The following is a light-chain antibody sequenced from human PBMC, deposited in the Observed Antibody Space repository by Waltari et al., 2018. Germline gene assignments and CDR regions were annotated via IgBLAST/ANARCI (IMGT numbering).Light chain of an antibody. CDR1: QSPGHSDGNTC. CDR3: MQGSHWPRP. J-gene: IGKJ2*01. V-gene: IGKV2-30*02. Sequence: QSPGHSDGNTCLNWFQQGPGQSPKRLIYKVSKRDSGVPDRVSGSGSGTDFTLKISRVAAEDVGVYYCMQGSHWPRPFGQGTKLEI. CDR2: KVS.